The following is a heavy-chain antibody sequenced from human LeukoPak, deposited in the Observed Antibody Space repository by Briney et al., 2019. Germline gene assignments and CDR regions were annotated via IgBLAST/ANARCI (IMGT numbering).Heavy chain of an antibody. CDR3: ARDGPIALAGFDY. Sequence: GGSLRLSCAASGFTFSSYSMNWVRQAPGKGLEWGSSISSSSSYIYYADSVKGRFTISRDNAKNSLYLQMNSLRAEDTAVYYCARDGPIALAGFDYWGQGTLVTVSS. V-gene: IGHV3-21*01. CDR2: ISSSSSYI. D-gene: IGHD6-19*01. CDR1: GFTFSSYS. J-gene: IGHJ4*02.